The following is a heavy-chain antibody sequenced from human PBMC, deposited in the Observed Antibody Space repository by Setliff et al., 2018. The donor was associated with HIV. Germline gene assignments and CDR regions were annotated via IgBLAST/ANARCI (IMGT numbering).Heavy chain of an antibody. CDR2: IYASGST. Sequence: PSETLSLTCTVSGGSISSGSYYWSWIRQPAGKGLEWIGRIYASGSTNYNPSLKSRVTISVDTSKNQFSLKLSSVTAADTAVYYCARQIAVAVSWFDPWGQGTLVTVSS. CDR1: GGSISSGSYY. J-gene: IGHJ5*02. V-gene: IGHV4-61*02. CDR3: ARQIAVAVSWFDP. D-gene: IGHD6-19*01.